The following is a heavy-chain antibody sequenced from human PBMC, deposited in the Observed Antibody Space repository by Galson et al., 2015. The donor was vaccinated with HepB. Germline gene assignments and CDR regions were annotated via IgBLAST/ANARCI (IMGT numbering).Heavy chain of an antibody. CDR3: VGSGGFAY. CDR1: GFTFSSYA. D-gene: IGHD6-19*01. CDR2: LHSGGGT. Sequence: SLRLSCAASGFTFSSYAMSWVRQAPGKGLEWVSVLHSGGGTYYADSVKGRFTISRDNSKDTLYLQMNSLRDEDTAVYYCVGSGGFAYWGQGTPVTVSS. V-gene: IGHV3-66*01. J-gene: IGHJ4*02.